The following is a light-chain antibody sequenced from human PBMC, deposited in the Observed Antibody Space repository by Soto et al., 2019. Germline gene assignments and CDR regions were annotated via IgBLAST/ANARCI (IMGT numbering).Light chain of an antibody. J-gene: IGKJ2*01. CDR2: GAS. V-gene: IGKV1-6*01. Sequence: AIQMTQSPSSLSASVGDRVTITCRSSQDIRTELGWYQQRPGKAPNLLIYGASTLQTGVPSRFSGSGSGTDFFLTISSLQPEDVATYFCLQDYNYPRTFGKGTKLQIK. CDR3: LQDYNYPRT. CDR1: QDIRTE.